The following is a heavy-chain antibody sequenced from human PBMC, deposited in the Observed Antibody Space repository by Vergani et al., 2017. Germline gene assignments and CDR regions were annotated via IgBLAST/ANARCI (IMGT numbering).Heavy chain of an antibody. CDR3: ARARVDLTKHYYYYYGMDV. D-gene: IGHD3/OR15-3a*01. Sequence: QVQLVQSGAEVKKPGASVKVSCKASGYTFTSYAMHWVRQAPGQRLEWMGWINTGNGNTKYSQKFQGRVTITRDTSASTAYMELSSLRSEDTAVYYCARARVDLTKHYYYYYGMDVWGQGTTVTVSS. J-gene: IGHJ6*02. CDR2: INTGNGNT. CDR1: GYTFTSYA. V-gene: IGHV1-3*04.